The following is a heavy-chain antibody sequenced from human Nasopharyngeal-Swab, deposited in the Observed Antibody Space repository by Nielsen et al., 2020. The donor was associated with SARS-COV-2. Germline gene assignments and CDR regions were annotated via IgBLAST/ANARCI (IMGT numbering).Heavy chain of an antibody. CDR1: GFTFRSYA. J-gene: IGHJ6*02. D-gene: IGHD5-12*01. V-gene: IGHV3-23*01. CDR3: AKDRDSGDDSDDYYHYYGMDV. CDR2: ISGSDHTT. Sequence: GGSLRLSCAASGFTFRSYAISWVRQAPGKGLEWVSVISGSDHTTYYADSVKGRFTISRDNSKNTVNLQMNSLTVEDTAIYYCAKDRDSGDDSDDYYHYYGMDVWGQGTTVTVSS.